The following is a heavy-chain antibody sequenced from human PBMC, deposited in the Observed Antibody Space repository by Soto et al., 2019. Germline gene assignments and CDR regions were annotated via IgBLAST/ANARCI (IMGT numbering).Heavy chain of an antibody. J-gene: IGHJ3*02. CDR3: ARRYRRAFDI. D-gene: IGHD1-26*01. Sequence: QVQLQESGPGLVKPSETLSLTCTVSGGSISSYYWSWIRQPPGKGLEWIGYIYYSGSTNYNPSLQSPVTISVDTSQNQFSLKLCSVTAAATVVYYCARRYRRAFDIWGQGTMVTVSS. CDR1: GGSISSYY. CDR2: IYYSGST. V-gene: IGHV4-59*08.